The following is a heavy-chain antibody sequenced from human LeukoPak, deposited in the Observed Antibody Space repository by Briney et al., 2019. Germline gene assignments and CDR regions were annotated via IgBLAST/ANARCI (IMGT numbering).Heavy chain of an antibody. CDR2: ISSSGSTI. J-gene: IGHJ4*02. D-gene: IGHD1-14*01. CDR3: ARYHYNRAVFDY. V-gene: IGHV3-48*03. CDR1: GFTFSSYE. Sequence: PGGSLRLSCAASGFTFSSYEMNWVRQAPGKGLEWVSYISSSGSTIYYADSVKGRFTISRDNAENSLYLQMNSLRAEDTAVYYCARYHYNRAVFDYWGQGTLVTVSS.